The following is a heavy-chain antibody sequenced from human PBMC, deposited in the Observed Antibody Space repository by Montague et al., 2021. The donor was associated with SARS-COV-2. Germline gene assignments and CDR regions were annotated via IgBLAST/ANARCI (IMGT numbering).Heavy chain of an antibody. CDR3: ARYGSYFEH. CDR2: IYYDGST. V-gene: IGHV4-59*03. Sequence: SETLSLTCTVSCGSIRSYYWSCILQTPGKGLEWIVDIYYDGSTNYNPSLKSRVTMSVDSSKNQFSLRLSSVTAADTAVYYCARYGSYFEHWGQGTLVTVSS. D-gene: IGHD1-26*01. CDR1: CGSIRSYY. J-gene: IGHJ4*02.